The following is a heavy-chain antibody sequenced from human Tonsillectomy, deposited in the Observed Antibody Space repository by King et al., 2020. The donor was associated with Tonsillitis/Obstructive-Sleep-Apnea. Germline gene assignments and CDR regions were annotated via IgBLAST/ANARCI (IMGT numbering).Heavy chain of an antibody. J-gene: IGHJ3*02. D-gene: IGHD2-2*01. Sequence: QLQESGPGLVKASETLSLTCTVSGGSISSYYWSWIRQPPGEGLEGIGYIYSSGSTNYNPSLLSRVTISLDTSKHQFSLNLNSVTAADTALYYCARAPCSSSTCTKRGAFDIWGHGTMITVFS. CDR2: IYSSGST. V-gene: IGHV4-59*01. CDR1: GGSISSYY. CDR3: ARAPCSSSTCTKRGAFDI.